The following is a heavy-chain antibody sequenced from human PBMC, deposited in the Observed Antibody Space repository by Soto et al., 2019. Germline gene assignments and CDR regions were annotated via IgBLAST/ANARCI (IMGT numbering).Heavy chain of an antibody. D-gene: IGHD2-8*01. Sequence: GQLVQSGGEVKKPGASVKVSCKTSGYTFSRYGISWVRQAPGQGLEWMGWISGYNGDTNYARKFQGRVTMTIDTSTTTAYMELRRLTSDDTAVYYCAKNGQPPYYYYGLDVWGQGTTVTVSS. J-gene: IGHJ6*02. CDR2: ISGYNGDT. CDR1: GYTFSRYG. V-gene: IGHV1-18*01. CDR3: AKNGQPPYYYYGLDV.